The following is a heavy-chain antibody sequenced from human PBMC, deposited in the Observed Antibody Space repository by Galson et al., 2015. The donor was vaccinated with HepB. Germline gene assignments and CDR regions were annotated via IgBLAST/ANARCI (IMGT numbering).Heavy chain of an antibody. CDR3: AAASLAVAGTLPDY. CDR1: GFTFTSSA. CDR2: IVVGSGNT. V-gene: IGHV1-58*02. D-gene: IGHD6-19*01. J-gene: IGHJ4*02. Sequence: SVKVSCKASGFTFTSSAMQWVRQARGQRLEWIGWIVVGSGNTNYAQKFQERVTITRDMSTSTAYMELGSLRSEDTAVYYCAAASLAVAGTLPDYWGQGTLVTVSS.